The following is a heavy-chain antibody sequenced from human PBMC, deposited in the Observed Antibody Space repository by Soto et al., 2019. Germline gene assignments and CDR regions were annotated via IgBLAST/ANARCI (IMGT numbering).Heavy chain of an antibody. V-gene: IGHV3-64D*08. CDR3: VKKSLELQMFDY. J-gene: IGHJ4*02. Sequence: GGSLRLSCSASGFIFRNYAMHWVRQAPGQGLEYVAFISNNGGTTYYTDSVRGRYTISRDNSKNILYLQMSSLRPADTATYYSVKKSLELQMFDYWGQGTLVTVSS. CDR2: ISNNGGTT. CDR1: GFIFRNYA. D-gene: IGHD1-26*01.